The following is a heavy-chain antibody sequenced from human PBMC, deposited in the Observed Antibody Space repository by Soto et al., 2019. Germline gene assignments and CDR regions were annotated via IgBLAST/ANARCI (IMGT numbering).Heavy chain of an antibody. J-gene: IGHJ5*02. CDR3: ARDLGLGSGSYYYNWFDP. Sequence: ASVKVSCKASGYTFTGYYMHWVRQAPGQGLEWMGWINPNSGGTNYAQKFQGWVTMTRDTSISTAYMELSRLRSDDTAVYYCARDLGLGSGSYYYNWFDPWGQGTLVTVSS. D-gene: IGHD3-10*01. CDR1: GYTFTGYY. V-gene: IGHV1-2*04. CDR2: INPNSGGT.